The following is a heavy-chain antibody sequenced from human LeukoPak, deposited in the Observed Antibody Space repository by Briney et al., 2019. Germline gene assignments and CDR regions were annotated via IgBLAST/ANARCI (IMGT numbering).Heavy chain of an antibody. D-gene: IGHD3-10*01. CDR2: ISGSGSDT. CDR1: GFTFSSYA. V-gene: IGHV3-23*01. Sequence: GGSLRLSCAASGFTFSSYAMSWVRQAPGKGLEWVSGISGSGSDTYYADSVKGRFTISRDNSKNTLYLQMNSLRAEDTAVHYCAKDLGSVVTPPSLDFWGQGTLVTVSS. CDR3: AKDLGSVVTPPSLDF. J-gene: IGHJ4*02.